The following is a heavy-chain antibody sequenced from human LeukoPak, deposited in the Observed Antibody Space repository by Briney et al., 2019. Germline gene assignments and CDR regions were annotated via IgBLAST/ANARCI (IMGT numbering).Heavy chain of an antibody. J-gene: IGHJ4*02. CDR3: ARGRFLEWSLFDY. CDR1: GGTFSSYA. D-gene: IGHD3-3*01. Sequence: SVKVSCKASGGTFSSYAISWVRQAPGQGLEWMGRIIPILGIANYAQKFQGRVTITADKSTSTAYMELSSLRSEDTAVYYCARGRFLEWSLFDYWGQGTLVTVSS. CDR2: IIPILGIA. V-gene: IGHV1-69*04.